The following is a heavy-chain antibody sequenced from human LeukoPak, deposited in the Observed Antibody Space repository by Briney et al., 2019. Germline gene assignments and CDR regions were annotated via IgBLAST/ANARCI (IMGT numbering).Heavy chain of an antibody. Sequence: GTSVKVSCKASGFTFSNSAVQWVRQARGQRLEWIGWIVVGSGNTNYAQKFQERVTITRDMSTSTAYMELSSLRSEDTAVYYCTSDPTLYSGRYCFDYWGQGTLVTVSS. CDR2: IVVGSGNT. J-gene: IGHJ4*02. V-gene: IGHV1-58*01. D-gene: IGHD1-26*01. CDR1: GFTFSNSA. CDR3: TSDPTLYSGRYCFDY.